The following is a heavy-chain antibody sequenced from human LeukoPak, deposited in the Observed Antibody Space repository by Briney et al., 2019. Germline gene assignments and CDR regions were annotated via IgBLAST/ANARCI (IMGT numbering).Heavy chain of an antibody. CDR2: ISSSGSYI. CDR1: GFTFSSYS. V-gene: IGHV3-21*01. CDR3: ARGGSDGYSGYAGFDY. D-gene: IGHD5-12*01. J-gene: IGHJ4*01. Sequence: GGSLRLSCAASGFTFSSYSMNWVRQAPGKGLEWVSSISSSGSYIYYADSVKGRFTISRDNAKNSLYLQMNSLRAEDTAVYYCARGGSDGYSGYAGFDYWGHGTLVTVSS.